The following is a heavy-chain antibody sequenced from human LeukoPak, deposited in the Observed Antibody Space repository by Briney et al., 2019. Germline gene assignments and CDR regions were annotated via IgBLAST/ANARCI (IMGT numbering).Heavy chain of an antibody. CDR3: ARDPGDTYHDWYFDL. CDR2: IDARGTT. J-gene: IGHJ2*01. CDR1: GGSMDIYY. Sequence: PSETLSLTCTVSGGSMDIYYWSWIRQPARSGLEWVGRIDARGTTHYNPPLRSRVTMSVDTSKTHFSLNLKSVTAADTAVYYCARDPGDTYHDWYFDLWGRGTVVTVSS. V-gene: IGHV4-4*07. D-gene: IGHD3-16*01.